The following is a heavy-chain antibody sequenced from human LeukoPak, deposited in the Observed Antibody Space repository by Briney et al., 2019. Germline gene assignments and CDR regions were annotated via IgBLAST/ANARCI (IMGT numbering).Heavy chain of an antibody. CDR2: IKQDGSEK. CDR1: GFTFSSYW. V-gene: IGHV3-7*01. D-gene: IGHD3-16*02. CDR3: ARAWGYDYVWGSYRSSPFDY. J-gene: IGHJ4*02. Sequence: GGSLRLSCAASGFTFSSYWMSWVRQAPGKGLEWVANIKQDGSEKYYVDSVKGRFTISRDNAKNSLYLQMNSLRAEDTAGYYCARAWGYDYVWGSYRSSPFDYWGQGTLVTVSS.